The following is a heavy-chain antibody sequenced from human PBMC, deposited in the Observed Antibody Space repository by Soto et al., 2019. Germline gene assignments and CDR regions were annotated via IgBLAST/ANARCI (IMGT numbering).Heavy chain of an antibody. V-gene: IGHV1-3*01. Sequence: ASVKVSCKASGYTFSAYSLHWVRQAPGQSLEWMGWINVANGDTEYSQKFQGRVTITRDTSATTVYMALSSLRSEDMAVYYCANSRSRLTKKYSLDYWGQGPLVTVSS. CDR1: GYTFSAYS. CDR3: ANSRSRLTKKYSLDY. J-gene: IGHJ4*02. CDR2: INVANGDT. D-gene: IGHD4-4*01.